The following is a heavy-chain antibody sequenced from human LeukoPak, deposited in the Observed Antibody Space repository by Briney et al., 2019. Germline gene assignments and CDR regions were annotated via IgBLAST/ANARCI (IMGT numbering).Heavy chain of an antibody. V-gene: IGHV3-30*02. J-gene: IGHJ5*02. CDR2: IRYDGSNK. D-gene: IGHD3-10*01. CDR3: AKDRVVRGVIIWFDP. CDR1: GFTFSSYG. Sequence: QPGGSLRLSCAASGFTFSSYGMHWVRQAPGKGLEWVAFIRYDGSNKYYADSVKGRFTISRDNSKNTLYLQMNSLRAEDTAVYYCAKDRVVRGVIIWFDPWGQGTLVTVSS.